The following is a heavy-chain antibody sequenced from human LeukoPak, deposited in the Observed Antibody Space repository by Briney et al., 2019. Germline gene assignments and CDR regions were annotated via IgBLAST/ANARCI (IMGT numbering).Heavy chain of an antibody. V-gene: IGHV4-39*01. CDR2: INHSGST. CDR3: ARHGLLWFGELLHLNWFDP. D-gene: IGHD3-10*01. J-gene: IGHJ5*02. Sequence: SETLSLTCTVSGGSISSGSYYWSWIRQPPGKGLEWIGEINHSGSTNYNPSLKSRVTISVDTSKNQFSLKLSSVTAADTAVYYCARHGLLWFGELLHLNWFDPWGQGTLVTVSS. CDR1: GGSISSGSYY.